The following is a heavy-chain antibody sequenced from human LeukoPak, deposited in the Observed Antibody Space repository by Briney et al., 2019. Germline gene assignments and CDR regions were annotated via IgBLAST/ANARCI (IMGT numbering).Heavy chain of an antibody. CDR3: ARGLSQYYDSSGYYSIDY. D-gene: IGHD3-22*01. V-gene: IGHV4-61*02. Sequence: SQTLSLTCTVSGGSISSGSYYWSWIRQPAGKGLEWIGRIYTSGSTNYNPSLKSRVTISVDKFNNQFSLKLSSVTAADTAVYYCARGLSQYYDSSGYYSIDYWGQGTLVTVSS. J-gene: IGHJ4*02. CDR1: GGSISSGSYY. CDR2: IYTSGST.